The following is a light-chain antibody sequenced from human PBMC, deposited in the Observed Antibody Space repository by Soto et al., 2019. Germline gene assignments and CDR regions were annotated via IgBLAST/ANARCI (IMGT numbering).Light chain of an antibody. CDR1: STDVGRYKY. V-gene: IGLV2-14*01. Sequence: QSALTQPASVSASPGQSITISCTGTSTDVGRYKYVSWYQQHPGKAPKLMVYDVSNRPSWVSNRFSGSKSGITASLTISGLQAEDEADYYCTSYTSDSTYVFGTGTKLTVL. CDR2: DVS. J-gene: IGLJ1*01. CDR3: TSYTSDSTYV.